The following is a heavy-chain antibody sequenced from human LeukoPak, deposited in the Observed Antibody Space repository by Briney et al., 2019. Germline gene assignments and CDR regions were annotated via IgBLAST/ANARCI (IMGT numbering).Heavy chain of an antibody. V-gene: IGHV4-4*09. CDR1: GSISSYY. CDR2: IYTSGST. CDR3: ARQKCTSTSCLTKNAFDI. J-gene: IGHJ3*02. D-gene: IGHD2-2*01. Sequence: SETLSLTCTVSGSISSYYWSWIRQPPGKGLEWIGYIYTSGSTNYNPSLKSRVTISVDTSKNQFSLDLSSVTAADTAVYYCARQKCTSTSCLTKNAFDIWSQGTMVTVST.